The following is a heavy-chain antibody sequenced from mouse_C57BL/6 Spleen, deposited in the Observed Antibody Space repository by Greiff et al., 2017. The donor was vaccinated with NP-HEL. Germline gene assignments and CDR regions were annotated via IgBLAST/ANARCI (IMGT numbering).Heavy chain of an antibody. Sequence: VQLQQSGAELVKPGASVKISCKASGYAFSSYWMNWVKQRPGKGLEWIGQIYPGDGDTNYNGKFKGKATLTADKSSSTAYMQLSSLTSEDSAVYFCARNPAQALYFDYWGQGTTLTVSS. V-gene: IGHV1-80*01. J-gene: IGHJ2*01. CDR2: IYPGDGDT. CDR1: GYAFSSYW. D-gene: IGHD3-2*02. CDR3: ARNPAQALYFDY.